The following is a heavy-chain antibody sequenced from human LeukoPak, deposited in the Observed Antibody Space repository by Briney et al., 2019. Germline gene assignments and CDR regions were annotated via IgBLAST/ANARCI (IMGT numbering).Heavy chain of an antibody. Sequence: GGSLRLSCAASGFTFSSYTMNWVRQAPGKGLEWVSAISEGGIDTYYADSVKGRFTISRDNAKNTLYLQMNSLRAEDTAVYYCAREVCSGGSCYSQLDYWGQGTLVTVSS. CDR1: GFTFSSYT. V-gene: IGHV3-23*01. D-gene: IGHD2-15*01. CDR2: ISEGGIDT. CDR3: AREVCSGGSCYSQLDY. J-gene: IGHJ4*02.